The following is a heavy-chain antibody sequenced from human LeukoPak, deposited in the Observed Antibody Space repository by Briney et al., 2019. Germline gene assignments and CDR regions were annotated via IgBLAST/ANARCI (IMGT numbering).Heavy chain of an antibody. CDR2: ISAYNGNT. J-gene: IGHJ4*02. CDR1: GYTFTSYG. V-gene: IGHV1-18*01. D-gene: IGHD3-9*01. Sequence: ASVKVSCKASGYTFTSYGIGWVRQAPGQGLEWMGWISAYNGNTNYAQKLQGRVTMTTDTSTSTAYMELRSLRSDDTAVYYCAREGYYDILTGYLSIEDYGGQGPWSPSPQ. CDR3: AREGYYDILTGYLSIEDY.